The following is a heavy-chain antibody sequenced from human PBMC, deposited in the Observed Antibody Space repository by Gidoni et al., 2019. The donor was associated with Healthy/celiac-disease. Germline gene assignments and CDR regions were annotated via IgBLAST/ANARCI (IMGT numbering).Heavy chain of an antibody. V-gene: IGHV1-3*01. Sequence: QVQLVQSGAEVKKPGASVKVSCKASGYTFTSYAMHWVRQAPGQRLEWMGWINAGNGNTKYSQKFQGRVTITRDTSASTAYMELSSLRSEDTAVYYCARSFVTMVRGNWFDPWGQGTLVTVSS. J-gene: IGHJ5*02. CDR1: GYTFTSYA. D-gene: IGHD3-10*01. CDR3: ARSFVTMVRGNWFDP. CDR2: INAGNGNT.